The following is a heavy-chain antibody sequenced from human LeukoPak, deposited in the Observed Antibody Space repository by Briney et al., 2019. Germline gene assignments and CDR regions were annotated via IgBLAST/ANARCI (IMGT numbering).Heavy chain of an antibody. V-gene: IGHV1-8*03. Sequence: ASVKVSCKASGYTFTSYDINWVRQATGQGLEWMGWMNPNSGNTGYAQKFQGRVTITRNTSISTAYMELSSLRSEDTAVYYCARENPYSYGLAGTVDYWGQGTLVTVSS. CDR2: MNPNSGNT. J-gene: IGHJ4*02. D-gene: IGHD5-18*01. CDR1: GYTFTSYD. CDR3: ARENPYSYGLAGTVDY.